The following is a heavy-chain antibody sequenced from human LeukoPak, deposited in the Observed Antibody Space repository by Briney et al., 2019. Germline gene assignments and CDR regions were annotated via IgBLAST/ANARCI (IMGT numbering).Heavy chain of an antibody. J-gene: IGHJ3*02. CDR3: ARDGHRRYYYDSSGREHAFDI. CDR2: INPNSGGT. Sequence: ASVKVSCKASGYTFTGYYMHWVRQAPGQGLEWMGWINPNSGGTNYAQKFQGRVTMTRDTSISTAYMELSRLRSDDTAVYYCARDGHRRYYYDSSGREHAFDIWGQGTMVTVSA. V-gene: IGHV1-2*02. CDR1: GYTFTGYY. D-gene: IGHD3-22*01.